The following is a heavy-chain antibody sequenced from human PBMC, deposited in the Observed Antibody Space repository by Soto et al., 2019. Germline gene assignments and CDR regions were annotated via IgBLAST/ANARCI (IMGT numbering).Heavy chain of an antibody. J-gene: IGHJ4*02. V-gene: IGHV3-21*01. CDR2: ITSSSSYI. Sequence: EVQLVESGGGLVKPGGSLRLSCAASGFTFSLYSMIWVRQAPGKGPEWVASITSSSSYIYYEDSLKGRFTISRDNAKNSLFLQLDSLRAEDTAVYFCVRARSTDSRPDYWGQGTLVTVSS. CDR3: VRARSTDSRPDY. D-gene: IGHD3-22*01. CDR1: GFTFSLYS.